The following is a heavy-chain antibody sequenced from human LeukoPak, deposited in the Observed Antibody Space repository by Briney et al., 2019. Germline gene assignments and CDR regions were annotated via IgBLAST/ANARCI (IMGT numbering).Heavy chain of an antibody. CDR1: GYTFTSYG. V-gene: IGHV1-18*01. CDR2: ISGYNGNT. CDR3: ARDLGEGSSWGSDLFDY. D-gene: IGHD6-13*01. J-gene: IGHJ4*02. Sequence: ASVKVSCKASGYTFTSYGISWVRQAPGQGLEWMGWISGYNGNTKNAQKLQGRVTMTTDTSTSTAYMELRSLRSDDTAVYYCARDLGEGSSWGSDLFDYWGQGTLVTVSS.